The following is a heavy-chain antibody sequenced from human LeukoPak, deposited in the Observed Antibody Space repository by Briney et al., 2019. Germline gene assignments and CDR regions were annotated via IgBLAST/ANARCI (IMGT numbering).Heavy chain of an antibody. CDR2: MYYSGSS. CDR3: ARGSGIHAWNLQH. D-gene: IGHD1-1*01. Sequence: SETLSLTCSVSGGSITSHRWSWIRQAPGKALEWIGHMYYSGSSNYNPSLKSRVTISIDTSRTHFSLKLSSVTAADTAVYYCARGSGIHAWNLQHWGQGILVTVSS. CDR1: GGSITSHR. J-gene: IGHJ1*01. V-gene: IGHV4-59*11.